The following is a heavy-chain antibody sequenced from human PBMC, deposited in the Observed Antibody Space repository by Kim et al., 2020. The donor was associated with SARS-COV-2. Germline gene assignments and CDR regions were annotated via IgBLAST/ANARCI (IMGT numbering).Heavy chain of an antibody. J-gene: IGHJ5*02. CDR3: ARAARPANWFDP. D-gene: IGHD6-6*01. Sequence: SYNPSLKSRVTISVDRSKNQFSLKLSSVTAADTAVYYCARAARPANWFDPWGQGTLVTVSS. V-gene: IGHV4-30-2*01.